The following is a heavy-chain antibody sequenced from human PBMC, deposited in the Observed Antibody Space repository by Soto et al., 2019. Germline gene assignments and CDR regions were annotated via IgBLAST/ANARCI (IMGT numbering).Heavy chain of an antibody. CDR1: GGSISGGGYS. V-gene: IGHV4-30-2*01. CDR3: ARWILAARPHNAFDI. D-gene: IGHD6-6*01. J-gene: IGHJ3*02. Sequence: PSETLSHTGAVSGGSISGGGYSWSWIRQPPGKGLEWIGYIYHSGSTYYNPSLKSRVTISVDRSKNQFSLKLSSMTAADTAVYYCARWILAARPHNAFDIWGQGTMVTVSS. CDR2: IYHSGST.